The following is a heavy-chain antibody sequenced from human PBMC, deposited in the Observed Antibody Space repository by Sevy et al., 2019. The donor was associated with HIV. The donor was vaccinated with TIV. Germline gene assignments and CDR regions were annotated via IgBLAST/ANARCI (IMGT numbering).Heavy chain of an antibody. J-gene: IGHJ6*02. V-gene: IGHV3-53*01. D-gene: IGHD6-19*01. CDR1: GFTVSSNY. Sequence: GGSLRLSCAASGFTVSSNYMSWVRQAPGKGLEWVSVIYSGGSKYYADSVKGRFTISRDNSKNTLYLQMNSLRAEDTAVYYCARGDSSGWYGYPYYYYGMDVWGQGTTVTVSS. CDR3: ARGDSSGWYGYPYYYYGMDV. CDR2: IYSGGSK.